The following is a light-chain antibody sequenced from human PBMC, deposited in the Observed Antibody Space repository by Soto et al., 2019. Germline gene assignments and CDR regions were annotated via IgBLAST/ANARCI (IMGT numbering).Light chain of an antibody. CDR2: DTS. CDR3: LLSYSGAWV. J-gene: IGLJ3*02. Sequence: QAVVTQEPSLTVSPGGTVTLTGGSSTGAVTSGHYPYWFQQKPGQAARTLIYDTSNKHSWTPARFSGSLLGGKAALTLSGAQPEDEAEYYCLLSYSGAWVFGGGTKLNVL. CDR1: TGAVTSGHY. V-gene: IGLV7-46*01.